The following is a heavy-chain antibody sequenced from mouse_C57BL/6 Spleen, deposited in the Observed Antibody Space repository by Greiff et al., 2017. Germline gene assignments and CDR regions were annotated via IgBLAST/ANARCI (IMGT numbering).Heavy chain of an antibody. D-gene: IGHD1-1*01. V-gene: IGHV1-42*01. CDR1: GYSFTGYY. CDR3: ARRNYGLRDFDV. CDR2: INPSTGGT. Sequence: EVKLVESGPELVKPGASVKISCKASGYSFTGYYMNWVKQSPEKSLEWIGEINPSTGGTTYNQKFKAKATLTVDKSSSTAYMQLKSLTSEDSAVYYCARRNYGLRDFDVWGTGTTVTVSS. J-gene: IGHJ1*03.